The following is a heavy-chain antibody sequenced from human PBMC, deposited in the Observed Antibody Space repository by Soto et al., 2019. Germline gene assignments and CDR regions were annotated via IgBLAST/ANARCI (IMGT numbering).Heavy chain of an antibody. V-gene: IGHV1-69*02. CDR2: IIPILGIA. CDR1: GGTFSSYT. CDR3: LISMVRGVITKSFYS. Sequence: ASVKVSCKASGGTFSSYTISWVRQAPGQGLEWMGRIIPILGIANYAQKFQGRVTITADKSTSTAYMELSSLRSEDTAVYYCLISMVRGVITKSFYSRGQRTLVPVSS. D-gene: IGHD3-10*01. J-gene: IGHJ1*01.